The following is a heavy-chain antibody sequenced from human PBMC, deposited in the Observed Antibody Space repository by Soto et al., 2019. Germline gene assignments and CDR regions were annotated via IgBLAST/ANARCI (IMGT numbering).Heavy chain of an antibody. CDR3: AIELISGVPAGVAYFYSGLDV. D-gene: IGHD6-13*01. Sequence: QVQLVESGGGVVQPGRSLRLSCAASGFSFDSYGIHWVRQAPGKGLEWVAVIWYDGSNKYYADSVKGRFTISRDNPKTALYVQVNSLRAEDTAGYYWAIELISGVPAGVAYFYSGLDVWGKGTTVTVPS. CDR2: IWYDGSNK. V-gene: IGHV3-33*01. CDR1: GFSFDSYG. J-gene: IGHJ6*04.